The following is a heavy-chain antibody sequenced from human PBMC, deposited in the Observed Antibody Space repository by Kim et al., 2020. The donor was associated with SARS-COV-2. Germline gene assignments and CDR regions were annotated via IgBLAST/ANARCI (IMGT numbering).Heavy chain of an antibody. V-gene: IGHV3-74*01. J-gene: IGHJ4*02. CDR2: DGSTI. Sequence: DGSTISYADSVKGRFTISRDNAKNTLYLQMNSLRAEDTAVYYCARRQFTSGWYYFDYWGQGTLVTVSS. CDR3: ARRQFTSGWYYFDY. D-gene: IGHD6-19*01.